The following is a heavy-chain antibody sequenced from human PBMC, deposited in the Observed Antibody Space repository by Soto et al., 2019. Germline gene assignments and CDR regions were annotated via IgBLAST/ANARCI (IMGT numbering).Heavy chain of an antibody. D-gene: IGHD2-2*01. Sequence: GASVKVSCKASGYTFSSYGISWVRQAPGQGLEWMGWISSYNGNTNYAQNVQDRDTLTTDTSTSTTYMELRSLRSDDTAVYYCATVPRYCGTTTCFSGVTWFGPRGEGTVV. CDR3: ATVPRYCGTTTCFSGVTWFGP. J-gene: IGHJ5*02. CDR1: GYTFSSYG. V-gene: IGHV1-18*04. CDR2: ISSYNGNT.